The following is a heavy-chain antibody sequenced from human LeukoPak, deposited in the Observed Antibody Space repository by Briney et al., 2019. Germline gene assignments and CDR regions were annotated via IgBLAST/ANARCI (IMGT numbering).Heavy chain of an antibody. V-gene: IGHV3-30-3*01. CDR2: ISYDGSNK. Sequence: GGSLRLSCAASGSTFSSYAMHWVRQAPGKGLEWVAVISYDGSNKYYADSVKGRFTISRDNSKNTLYLQMNSLRAEDTAVYYCARDVDIVATNTLDYWGQGTLVNVSS. J-gene: IGHJ4*02. D-gene: IGHD5-12*01. CDR3: ARDVDIVATNTLDY. CDR1: GSTFSSYA.